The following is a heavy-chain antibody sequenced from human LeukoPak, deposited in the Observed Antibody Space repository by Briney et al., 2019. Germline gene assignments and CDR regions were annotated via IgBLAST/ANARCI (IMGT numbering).Heavy chain of an antibody. CDR3: ARNYGP. D-gene: IGHD3-16*01. J-gene: IGHJ5*02. Sequence: SETLSLTCTVSGVSLWSSYSYGGWVRQPPGGGLEWIGSIYDSGSTYYNPSLTSRVTISVDTSKNQSSLKLNSVTAADTAVYYCARNYGPWGQGTLVTVSS. CDR1: GVSLWSSYSY. V-gene: IGHV4-39*01. CDR2: IYDSGST.